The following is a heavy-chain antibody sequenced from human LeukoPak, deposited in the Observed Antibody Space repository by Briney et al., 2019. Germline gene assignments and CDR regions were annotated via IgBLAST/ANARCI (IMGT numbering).Heavy chain of an antibody. CDR2: INHSGST. CDR3: ARGLAAAGTIVAFDI. V-gene: IGHV4-34*01. Sequence: PSETLSLTCAVYGGSFSGYYWSWIRQPPGKGLEWIGEINHSGSTNYNPSLKSRVTISVDTSKNQFSLKLSSVTAADTAVYYCARGLAAAGTIVAFDIWGQGTMVTVSS. J-gene: IGHJ3*02. CDR1: GGSFSGYY. D-gene: IGHD6-13*01.